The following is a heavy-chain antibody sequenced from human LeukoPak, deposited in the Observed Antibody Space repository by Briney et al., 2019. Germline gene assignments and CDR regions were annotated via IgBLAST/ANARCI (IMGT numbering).Heavy chain of an antibody. J-gene: IGHJ4*02. CDR2: IYYSGST. D-gene: IGHD3-10*01. V-gene: IGHV4-59*01. CDR1: GGSISSYY. Sequence: SETLSLTCTVSGGSISSYYWSWIRQPPGKGLEWIGYIYYSGSTNYNPSLKSRVTISVDTSKNQFSLKLSSVTAADTAVYYCATASGWVRGVRGDYWGQGTLVTVSS. CDR3: ATASGWVRGVRGDY.